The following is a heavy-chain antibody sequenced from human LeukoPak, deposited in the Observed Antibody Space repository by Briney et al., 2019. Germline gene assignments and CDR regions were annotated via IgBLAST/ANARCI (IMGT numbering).Heavy chain of an antibody. CDR2: LSGSSITT. J-gene: IGHJ4*01. CDR1: GFIVNSYA. CDR3: AKGIYSSGWSYFDY. D-gene: IGHD6-19*01. V-gene: IGHV3-23*01. Sequence: GGSLRLSCAASGFIVNSYAMSWVRQAPGKGLERVSTLSGSSITTYYADSVKGRFTISRDNSKNTLYLQMNSLRAEDTAVYYCAKGIYSSGWSYFDYWGHGTLVTVSS.